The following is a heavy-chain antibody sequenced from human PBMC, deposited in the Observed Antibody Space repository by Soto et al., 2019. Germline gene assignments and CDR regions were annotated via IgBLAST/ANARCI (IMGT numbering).Heavy chain of an antibody. CDR1: GFTFTGKA. J-gene: IGHJ6*02. Sequence: GGSLRLSCAASGFTFTGKAMSWVRQAPGKGLEWVSAISGSGGSTYYADSVKGRFTISRDNSKNTLYLQMNSLRAEDTAVYYCAGPGYYYYYGMDVWGQGPPVTVYS. V-gene: IGHV3-23*01. CDR2: ISGSGGST. CDR3: AGPGYYYYYGMDV.